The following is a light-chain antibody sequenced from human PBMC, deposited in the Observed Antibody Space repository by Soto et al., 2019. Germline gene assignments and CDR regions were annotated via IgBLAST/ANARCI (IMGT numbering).Light chain of an antibody. Sequence: ETVMTQSPGTLSVSPGERATLSCRASQSVSSNLAWYQQKPGQPPRLLIYDASARATGIPARFSGSGSGTEFTLTISSLQSEDFAVYYCEQYHEWPLTFGGGTEVEIK. CDR3: EQYHEWPLT. CDR1: QSVSSN. CDR2: DAS. V-gene: IGKV3D-15*01. J-gene: IGKJ4*01.